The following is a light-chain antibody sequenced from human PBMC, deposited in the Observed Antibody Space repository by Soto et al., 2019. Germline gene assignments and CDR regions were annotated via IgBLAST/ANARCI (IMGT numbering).Light chain of an antibody. CDR1: SSDVGGYNY. J-gene: IGLJ1*01. CDR2: DVS. Sequence: QSVLTQPASVSESPGQSITISCTGTSSDVGGYNYVSWYQQHPGKAPKLMIYDVSNRPSGVSNRFSGSKSGNTASLTISGLQAEDEADYYCSSYTSSSTPNVFGTGTKVTIL. V-gene: IGLV2-14*01. CDR3: SSYTSSSTPNV.